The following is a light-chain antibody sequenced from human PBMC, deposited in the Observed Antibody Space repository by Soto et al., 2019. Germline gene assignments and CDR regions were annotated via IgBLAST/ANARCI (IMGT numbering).Light chain of an antibody. J-gene: IGLJ2*01. V-gene: IGLV1-40*01. CDR2: SNI. CDR1: SSNIGAGYD. CDR3: QSYDSSLSGSRV. Sequence: QSVLTQPPSVSGAPGQRVTISCTGSSSNIGAGYDVHWYQQLPGTAPKLLVYSNINRPSGVPDRFSGSKSGTSASLAITGLQAEDEAEYYCQSYDSSLSGSRVFGGGTKLTVL.